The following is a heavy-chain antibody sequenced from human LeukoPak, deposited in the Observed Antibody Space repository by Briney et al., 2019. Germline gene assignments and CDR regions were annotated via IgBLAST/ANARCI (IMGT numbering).Heavy chain of an antibody. J-gene: IGHJ4*02. D-gene: IGHD3-16*02. CDR3: AKDSTEYYDYVWGSYRYGSIDY. Sequence: GGSLRLSCAASGFTFSSCAMSWVRQAPGKGLEWVSAISGSGGSTYYADSVKGRFTISRDNSKNTLYLQMNSLRAEDTAVYYCAKDSTEYYDYVWGSYRYGSIDYWGQGTLVTVSS. CDR2: ISGSGGST. V-gene: IGHV3-23*01. CDR1: GFTFSSCA.